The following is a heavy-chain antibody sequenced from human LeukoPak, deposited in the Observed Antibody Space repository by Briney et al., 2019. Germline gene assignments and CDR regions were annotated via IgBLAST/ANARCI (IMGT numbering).Heavy chain of an antibody. CDR1: GYTFTNNY. J-gene: IGHJ4*02. CDR2: IYPRDGST. CDR3: ARDQEGFDY. Sequence: ASVKVSCKASGYTFTNNYLRWVRQAPGQGLEWMGMIYPRDGSTSYAQKFQGRVTVTRDTSTSTVHMELSGLRSEDTAVYYCARDQEGFDYWGQGTLVTVSS. V-gene: IGHV1-46*01.